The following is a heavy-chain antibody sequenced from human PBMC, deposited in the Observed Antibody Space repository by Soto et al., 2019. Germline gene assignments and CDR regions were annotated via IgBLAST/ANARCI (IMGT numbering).Heavy chain of an antibody. V-gene: IGHV5-51*01. CDR2: IYPGDSDT. CDR3: ARSAEYYYGSGSYYGWFDP. Sequence: GEPLKISCKGSGYSFTSYWIGWVRQMPGKGLEWMGIIYPGDSDTRYSPSFQGQVTISADKSISTAYLQWSSLKASDTAMYYCARSAEYYYGSGSYYGWFDPWGQGTLVTVSS. CDR1: GYSFTSYW. D-gene: IGHD3-10*01. J-gene: IGHJ5*02.